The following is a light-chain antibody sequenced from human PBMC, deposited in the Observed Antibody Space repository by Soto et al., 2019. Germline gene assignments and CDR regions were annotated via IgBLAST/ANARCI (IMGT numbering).Light chain of an antibody. Sequence: ELVLTQSPGTLSLSPGERATLSCRSSQRVRSNYLAWYQLKPGQAPRLLIYNSATRATGIPDRFSGSGSGTDFTLTISRLEPEDFALYYCQQYRDLPQTFGQGTQWEIK. CDR3: QQYRDLPQT. V-gene: IGKV3-20*01. CDR2: NSA. J-gene: IGKJ1*01. CDR1: QRVRSNY.